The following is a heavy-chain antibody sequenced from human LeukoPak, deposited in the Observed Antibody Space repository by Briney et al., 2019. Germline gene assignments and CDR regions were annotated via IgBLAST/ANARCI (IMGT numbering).Heavy chain of an antibody. J-gene: IGHJ4*02. CDR3: ASSAIAAAGTVDY. V-gene: IGHV4-31*03. Sequence: SETLSLTCTVSGGSISSGGYYWSWIRQHPGKGLEWIGYIYYSGSTYYNPSLKSRVTISVDTSKNQFSLKLSSVTAADTAVHYCASSAIAAAGTVDYWGQGTLVTVSS. CDR2: IYYSGST. D-gene: IGHD6-13*01. CDR1: GGSISSGGYY.